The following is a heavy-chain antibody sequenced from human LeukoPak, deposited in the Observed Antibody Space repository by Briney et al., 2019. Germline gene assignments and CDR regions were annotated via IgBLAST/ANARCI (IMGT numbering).Heavy chain of an antibody. D-gene: IGHD5-18*01. V-gene: IGHV4-34*01. Sequence: SETLSLTCAVYGGSFSGYYWSWIRQPPGKGLEWIGEINHSGSTNYDPSLKSRVTISVDTSKNQFSLKLSSVTAADTAVYYCARGPQTQLWKGRYFDYWGQGTLVTVSS. CDR2: INHSGST. J-gene: IGHJ4*02. CDR1: GGSFSGYY. CDR3: ARGPQTQLWKGRYFDY.